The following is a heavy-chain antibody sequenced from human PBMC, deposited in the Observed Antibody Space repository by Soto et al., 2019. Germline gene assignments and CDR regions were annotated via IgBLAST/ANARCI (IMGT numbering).Heavy chain of an antibody. CDR2: IIPIFGTA. CDR1: GGTFSSYS. D-gene: IGHD1-26*01. CDR3: ARDGGRHSGGIDY. J-gene: IGHJ4*02. Sequence: QVQLVQSGAEVKKPGSSVKVSCKASGGTFSSYSINWVRQAPGQGLEWMGEIIPIFGTANYAQKFQGRVTITADESTSTAYLELGSLGSEDTAVYYGARDGGRHSGGIDYWGQGTLVTVAS. V-gene: IGHV1-69*01.